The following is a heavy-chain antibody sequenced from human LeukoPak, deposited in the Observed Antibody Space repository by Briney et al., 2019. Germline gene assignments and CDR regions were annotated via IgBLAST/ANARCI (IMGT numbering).Heavy chain of an antibody. V-gene: IGHV3-30*02. D-gene: IGHD4-17*01. J-gene: IGHJ4*02. CDR3: AKDMDGDYSSFDY. Sequence: GGSLRLSCAASGFTFSTYGMHWVRQAPGKGLEWVAFIRYDGSNKYYADSVKGRFTISRDNSKNTLYLQMNSLRAEDTALYYCAKDMDGDYSSFDYWGQGTLVTVSS. CDR1: GFTFSTYG. CDR2: IRYDGSNK.